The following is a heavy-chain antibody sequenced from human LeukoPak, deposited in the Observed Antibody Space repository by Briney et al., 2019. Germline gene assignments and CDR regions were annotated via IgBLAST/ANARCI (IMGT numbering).Heavy chain of an antibody. J-gene: IGHJ4*02. Sequence: GGSLRLSCAASGFTFSTYTMTWVRRAPGKGLEWVSYISSSSSTIYYADSVKGRFTIYRDNHKISLYLQMNSLRAEDTAVYYCARESGPYYFDYWGQGTLVTVSS. V-gene: IGHV3-48*01. D-gene: IGHD1-26*01. CDR1: GFTFSTYT. CDR2: ISSSSSTI. CDR3: ARESGPYYFDY.